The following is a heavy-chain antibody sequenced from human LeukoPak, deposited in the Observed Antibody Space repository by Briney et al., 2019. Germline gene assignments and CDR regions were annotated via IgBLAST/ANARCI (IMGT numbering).Heavy chain of an antibody. J-gene: IGHJ5*02. V-gene: IGHV1-8*01. CDR3: ARGQKRLNYYGSGSFELFDP. CDR2: MNPNSGTT. CDR1: GYTFTSYD. Sequence: ASVKVSCKASGYTFTSYDIYWVRQATGPGLEWMGWMNPNSGTTGYAQKFQGRVTMTRNTSISTAYMELSSLRSEDTAVYYCARGQKRLNYYGSGSFELFDPWGQGTLVTVSS. D-gene: IGHD3-10*01.